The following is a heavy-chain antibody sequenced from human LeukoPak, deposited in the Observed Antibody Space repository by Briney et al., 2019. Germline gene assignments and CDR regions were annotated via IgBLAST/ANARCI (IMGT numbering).Heavy chain of an antibody. CDR2: IYSGGNT. J-gene: IGHJ4*02. CDR1: GFTVSSNY. CDR3: AGTWNNIIYFHY. D-gene: IGHD1/OR15-1a*01. V-gene: IGHV3-53*01. Sequence: GGSLRLSRAASGFTVSSNYMSWVRQAPGKGLEWVSVIYSGGNTYYADSVKGRFTISRDNSKNTLYLQMNSLRAEDTAVYYCAGTWNNIIYFHYWGQGTLVTVSS.